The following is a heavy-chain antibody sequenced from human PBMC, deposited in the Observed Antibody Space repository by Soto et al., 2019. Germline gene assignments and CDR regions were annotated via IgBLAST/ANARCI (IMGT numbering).Heavy chain of an antibody. CDR2: ISGSGRTI. Sequence: GGSLRLSCAASGFTLSSYEMNWVRQAPGKGLEWVSYISGSGRTIYYADSVKGRFTISRDNAKNSLYLQMNSLRAEDTAVYYCAREGDYNAFDIWGQGTMVTVSS. J-gene: IGHJ3*02. D-gene: IGHD4-17*01. CDR3: AREGDYNAFDI. CDR1: GFTLSSYE. V-gene: IGHV3-48*03.